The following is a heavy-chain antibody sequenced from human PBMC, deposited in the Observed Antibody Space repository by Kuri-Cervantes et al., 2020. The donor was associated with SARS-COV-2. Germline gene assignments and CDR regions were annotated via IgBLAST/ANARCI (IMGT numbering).Heavy chain of an antibody. Sequence: GESLKISCAASGFTFSSYAMSWVRQAPGKGLEWASAISGSGGSTYYADSVKGRFTISRDNSKNTLYLQMNSLRAEDTAVYYCAKDPGFRELLYYFDYWGQGTLVTVSS. CDR2: ISGSGGST. J-gene: IGHJ4*02. CDR3: AKDPGFRELLYYFDY. V-gene: IGHV3-23*01. CDR1: GFTFSSYA. D-gene: IGHD3-10*01.